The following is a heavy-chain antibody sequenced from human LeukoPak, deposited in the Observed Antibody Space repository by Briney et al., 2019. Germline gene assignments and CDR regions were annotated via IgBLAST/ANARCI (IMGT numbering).Heavy chain of an antibody. V-gene: IGHV3-15*01. Sequence: GSLRLSCAASGFTFSNAWMSWVRQAPGKGLEWVGRIKSKTDGGTTDYAAPVKGRFTISRDDSKNTLYLQMNSLKTEDTAVYYCTTEGISGSYLRFDYWGQGTLVTVPS. CDR1: GFTFSNAW. CDR2: IKSKTDGGTT. D-gene: IGHD1-26*01. J-gene: IGHJ4*02. CDR3: TTEGISGSYLRFDY.